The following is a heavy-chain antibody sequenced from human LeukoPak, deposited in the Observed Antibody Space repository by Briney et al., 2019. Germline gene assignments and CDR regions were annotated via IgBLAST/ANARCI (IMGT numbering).Heavy chain of an antibody. CDR3: ARLNFGDDY. D-gene: IGHD4-17*01. Sequence: GGSLRLSCAASGFTVSSNYINWVRQAPGKGLEWVSLIYGSTSADYADSVKGRFTISRDTSMNTVYLQMNSLGAEDTAVYYCARLNFGDDYWGQGTLVTVSS. CDR1: GFTVSSNY. CDR2: IYGSTSA. J-gene: IGHJ4*02. V-gene: IGHV3-66*01.